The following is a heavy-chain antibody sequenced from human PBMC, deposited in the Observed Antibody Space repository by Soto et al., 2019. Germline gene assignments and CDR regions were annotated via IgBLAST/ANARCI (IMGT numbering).Heavy chain of an antibody. CDR1: GGSISGYY. D-gene: IGHD6-19*01. Sequence: SETLSLTCTVSGGSISGYYWSWIRQTPGKGLEWIGYIHYSGSTSYNPSLKSRVTISVDKSKNQFSLNLRSVTAADTAVYYCASEGITVAGSFDYWGQGTLVTVPQ. CDR2: IHYSGST. J-gene: IGHJ4*02. CDR3: ASEGITVAGSFDY. V-gene: IGHV4-59*01.